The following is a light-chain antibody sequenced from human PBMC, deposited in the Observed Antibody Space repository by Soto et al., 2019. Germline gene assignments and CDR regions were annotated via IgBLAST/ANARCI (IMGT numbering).Light chain of an antibody. V-gene: IGKV3-15*01. Sequence: EIVMTQSPATLSVSPGERATLSCRASQSVGSNLVWYQQKPGQAPRLLIYGASTRATGIPARFSGSGSGTEFTLTISSLQSEDFAVYYCQQYNNWPPWTFGQGTKVEDK. CDR2: GAS. CDR1: QSVGSN. CDR3: QQYNNWPPWT. J-gene: IGKJ1*01.